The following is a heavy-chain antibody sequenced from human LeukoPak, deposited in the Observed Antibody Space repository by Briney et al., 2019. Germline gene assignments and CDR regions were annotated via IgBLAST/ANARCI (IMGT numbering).Heavy chain of an antibody. D-gene: IGHD6-13*01. J-gene: IGHJ6*03. V-gene: IGHV3-53*01. Sequence: GGSLRLSCAASGFTVNNNYMSWVRQAPGKGLEWVSGIYSGGSAYYADSVKGRFTISRDNSKNTLYLQMNSLRAEDTAVYYCAKDGAAAGYYYYYYMDVWGKGTTVTVSS. CDR3: AKDGAAAGYYYYYYMDV. CDR2: IYSGGSA. CDR1: GFTVNNNY.